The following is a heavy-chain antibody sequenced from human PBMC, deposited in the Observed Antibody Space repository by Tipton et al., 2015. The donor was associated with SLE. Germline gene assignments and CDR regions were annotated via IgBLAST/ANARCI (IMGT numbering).Heavy chain of an antibody. Sequence: TLSLTCSVSGVSISSNSHHWSWIRQPAGKGLEWIGRIYRSGTTSYKPSLKSRVTISVDRSKNQVSLKVSSVTAADSAVYYCARGGPSDTLDYCYSYGMDVWGQGTTVTVSS. CDR2: IYRSGTT. D-gene: IGHD1-26*01. CDR1: GVSISSNSHH. V-gene: IGHV4-61*02. CDR3: ARGGPSDTLDYCYSYGMDV. J-gene: IGHJ6*02.